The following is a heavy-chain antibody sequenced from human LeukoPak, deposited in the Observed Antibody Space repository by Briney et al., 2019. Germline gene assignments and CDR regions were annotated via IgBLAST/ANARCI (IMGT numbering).Heavy chain of an antibody. Sequence: PSETLSLTCTVSGDSISSYYWSWIRQPPGKGLEWIGYIYYSGSTNYNPSLKSRVTISIDTSKNQFSLKLSSVTAADTAVYYCARGRRGSGLRYAFDIWGQGTMVTVSS. CDR3: ARGRRGSGLRYAFDI. J-gene: IGHJ3*02. CDR1: GDSISSYY. D-gene: IGHD2-15*01. CDR2: IYYSGST. V-gene: IGHV4-59*12.